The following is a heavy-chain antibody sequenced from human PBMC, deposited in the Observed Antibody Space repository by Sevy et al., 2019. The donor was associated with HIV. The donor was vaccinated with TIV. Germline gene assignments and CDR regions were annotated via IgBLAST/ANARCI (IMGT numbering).Heavy chain of an antibody. V-gene: IGHV3-23*01. CDR1: GFTFTTYA. D-gene: IGHD2-2*01. J-gene: IGHJ4*02. Sequence: GGSLRLSCAASGFTFTTYAMSWVRKAPGKGLEWVSAISGSGDSTYYADSVKGRFTVSRDNAKNTLYLQMNSLRAEDTAVYYCARDVRWYCSSTSCYVFDYWGQGTLVTVSS. CDR2: ISGSGDST. CDR3: ARDVRWYCSSTSCYVFDY.